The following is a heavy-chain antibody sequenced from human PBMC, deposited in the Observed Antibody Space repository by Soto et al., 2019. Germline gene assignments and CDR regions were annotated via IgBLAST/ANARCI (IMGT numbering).Heavy chain of an antibody. CDR1: GYTLTELS. CDR3: ATWGALTGIVGATPSGIDY. V-gene: IGHV1-24*01. D-gene: IGHD1-26*01. J-gene: IGHJ4*02. CDR2: FDPEDGET. Sequence: ASVKVSCKVSGYTLTELSMHWVRQAPGKGLEWMGGFDPEDGETIYAQKFQGRVTMTEDTSTDTAYMELSSLRSEDTAVYYCATWGALTGIVGATPSGIDYWGQGTLVTVSS.